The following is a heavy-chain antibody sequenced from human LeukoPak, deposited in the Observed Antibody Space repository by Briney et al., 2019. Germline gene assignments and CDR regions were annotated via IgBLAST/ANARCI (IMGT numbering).Heavy chain of an antibody. D-gene: IGHD1-26*01. Sequence: GSLRLSCAASGFTFSSYAMSWVRQAPGKGLEWVSAISGSGGSTYYADSVKGRFTISRDNSKNTLYLQMNSLRAEDTAVYYCAKDPRGSIVGATTAEYWGQGTLVTVSS. V-gene: IGHV3-23*01. J-gene: IGHJ4*02. CDR3: AKDPRGSIVGATTAEY. CDR2: ISGSGGST. CDR1: GFTFSSYA.